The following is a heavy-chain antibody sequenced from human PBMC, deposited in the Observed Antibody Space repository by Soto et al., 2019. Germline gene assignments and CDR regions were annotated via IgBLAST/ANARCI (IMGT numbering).Heavy chain of an antibody. CDR3: AKLRGDYTVFDY. Sequence: GGSLRLSCAPSGFTFSNYWMSWVRQAPGQGREWVASIKQDGSVKHYVDSVKGRFTNSRDNAEKSLHLQMNSLRAEDTAVYYCAKLRGDYTVFDYWGQGARVTVS. CDR1: GFTFSNYW. D-gene: IGHD4-17*01. CDR2: IKQDGSVK. V-gene: IGHV3-7*03. J-gene: IGHJ4*02.